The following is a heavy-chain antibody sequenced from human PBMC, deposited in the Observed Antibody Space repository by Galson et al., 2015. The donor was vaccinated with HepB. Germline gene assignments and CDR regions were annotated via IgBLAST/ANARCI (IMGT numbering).Heavy chain of an antibody. J-gene: IGHJ4*02. CDR1: GFTFSDHY. D-gene: IGHD2-2*01. Sequence: SLRLSCAASGFTFSDHYMTWIRQAPGKGLEWVSYISSSSSYTDYADSVKGRFTISRDNAKNSLYLQMNSLRVEDTAVYFCARERGVPRFDSWGQGTLVTVFS. CDR3: ARERGVPRFDS. V-gene: IGHV3-11*06. CDR2: ISSSSSYT.